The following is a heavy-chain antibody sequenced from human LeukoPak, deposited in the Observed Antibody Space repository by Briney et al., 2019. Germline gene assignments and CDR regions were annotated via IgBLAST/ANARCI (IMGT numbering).Heavy chain of an antibody. CDR3: AKDRTVGASYWYFDL. Sequence: PGGSLRLSCAASGFTFSCYAMSSARQARGKGLEWVSGFSSSGSGGNTYYADSQKGQFTISRATSQNTLFLHMNTLRAEDTAIYYCAKDRTVGASYWYFDLGGRGTLVTVSS. CDR1: GFTFSCYA. J-gene: IGHJ2*01. CDR2: FSSSGSGGNT. V-gene: IGHV3-23*01. D-gene: IGHD4-23*01.